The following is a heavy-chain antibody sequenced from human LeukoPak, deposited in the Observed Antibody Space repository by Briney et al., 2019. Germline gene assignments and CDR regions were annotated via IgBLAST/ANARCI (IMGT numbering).Heavy chain of an antibody. J-gene: IGHJ4*02. Sequence: PGGSLRLSCVVSGFTFNNHAMSWVRQAPGKGLEWVSAISGSGDNTFYAGSVRGRFTISRDNSKNTLYLQMDSLRAEDTAIYYCTKDFRGSGYFFDYWGQGTPVTVPS. CDR3: TKDFRGSGYFFDY. D-gene: IGHD3-10*01. CDR1: GFTFNNHA. V-gene: IGHV3-23*01. CDR2: ISGSGDNT.